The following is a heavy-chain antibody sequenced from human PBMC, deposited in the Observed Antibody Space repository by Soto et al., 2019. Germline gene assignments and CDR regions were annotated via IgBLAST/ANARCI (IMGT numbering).Heavy chain of an antibody. V-gene: IGHV3-11*01. CDR1: GFTFSDYY. CDR3: ATGVVPATKWGYYTYGLDV. D-gene: IGHD2-2*01. CDR2: ISSGGFIT. Sequence: GGSLRLSCAASGFTFSDYYMSWIRQAPGKGLEWVSYISSGGFITYYADSVKGRFTTSWDKAKNSLYLQMNTLSANDTAVYYCATGVVPATKWGYYTYGLDVWGQGTTVTVSS. J-gene: IGHJ6*02.